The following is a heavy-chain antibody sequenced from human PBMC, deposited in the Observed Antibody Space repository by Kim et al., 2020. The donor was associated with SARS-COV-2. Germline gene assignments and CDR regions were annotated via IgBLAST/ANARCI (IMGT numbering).Heavy chain of an antibody. CDR3: ARHLRPGTIFGVVGY. CDR2: IYYSGST. CDR1: GGSISSSSYY. V-gene: IGHV4-39*01. J-gene: IGHJ4*02. D-gene: IGHD3-3*01. Sequence: SETLSLTCTVSGGSISSSSYYWGWIRQPPGKGLEWIGSIYYSGSTYYNPSLKSRVTISVDTSKNQFSLKLSSVTAADTAVYYCARHLRPGTIFGVVGYWGQGTLVTVSS.